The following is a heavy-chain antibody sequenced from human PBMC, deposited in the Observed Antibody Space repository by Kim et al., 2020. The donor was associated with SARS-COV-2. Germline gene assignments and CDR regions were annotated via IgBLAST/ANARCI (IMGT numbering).Heavy chain of an antibody. CDR2: ISTNTGNP. Sequence: ASVKVSCKASGYTLTDYAMNWVRQAPGQGLEWMGWISTNTGNPTYVQDFTGRFVFSLDTSVNTAYLQINSLKAEDTAVYYCAKNRRYSTSGLRYFDHWGQGTLVTVSS. J-gene: IGHJ4*02. CDR3: AKNRRYSTSGLRYFDH. D-gene: IGHD6-6*01. CDR1: GYTLTDYA. V-gene: IGHV7-4-1*02.